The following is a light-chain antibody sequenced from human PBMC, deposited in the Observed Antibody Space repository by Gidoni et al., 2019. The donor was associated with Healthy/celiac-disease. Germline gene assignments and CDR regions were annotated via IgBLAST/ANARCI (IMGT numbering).Light chain of an antibody. CDR1: SSNIGAGYD. J-gene: IGLJ2*01. Sequence: QSVLTQPPSVSGAPGQRVTISCTGSSSNIGAGYDVHWYQQLPGTAPKLLISGNSNRPSGVPDRFSGSTSGTSASLAITGLQAEDEADYYCQSYDSSHVVFGGGTKLTVL. CDR3: QSYDSSHVV. V-gene: IGLV1-40*01. CDR2: GNS.